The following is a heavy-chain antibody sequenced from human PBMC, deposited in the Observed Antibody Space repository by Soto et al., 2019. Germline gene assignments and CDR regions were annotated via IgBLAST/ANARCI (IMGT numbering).Heavy chain of an antibody. V-gene: IGHV5-51*01. CDR1: GYSFTSYW. CDR3: ARQEAVAGTGNWFDP. J-gene: IGHJ5*02. D-gene: IGHD6-19*01. Sequence: GESLKISCKGSGYSFTSYWIGWVRQMPGKGLEWMGIIYPGDSDTRYSPSFQGQVTISADKSISTAYLQWSSLKASDTAMYYCARQEAVAGTGNWFDPWGQGALVTVSS. CDR2: IYPGDSDT.